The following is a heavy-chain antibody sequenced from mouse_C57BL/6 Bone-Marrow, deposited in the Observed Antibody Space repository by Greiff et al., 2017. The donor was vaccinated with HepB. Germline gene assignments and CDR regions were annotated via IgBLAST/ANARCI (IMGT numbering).Heavy chain of an antibody. CDR3: AIFSNYRNFDV. CDR1: GYTFTSYG. D-gene: IGHD2-5*01. CDR2: IYPRSGNT. J-gene: IGHJ1*03. Sequence: VQLQQSGAELARPGASVKLSCKASGYTFTSYGISWVKQSTGQGLEWIGEIYPRSGNTYYNEKFKGKATLTADKSSSTAYMELRSLTSEDSAVYFCAIFSNYRNFDVWGTGTTVTVSS. V-gene: IGHV1-81*01.